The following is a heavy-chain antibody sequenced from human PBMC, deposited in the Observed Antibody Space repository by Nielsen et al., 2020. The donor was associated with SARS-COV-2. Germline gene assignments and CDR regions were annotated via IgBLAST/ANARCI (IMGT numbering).Heavy chain of an antibody. CDR3: ARGRGGSSRRYWYFDP. J-gene: IGHJ2*01. Sequence: SQTLSLTCAVYGGSFSGYYWSWIRQPPGKGLEWIGEINHSGSTNYNPSLKSRVTISVDTSKNQFSLKLSSVTAADTAVYYCARGRGGSSRRYWYFDPWGRGTLVTVSS. CDR1: GGSFSGYY. CDR2: INHSGST. V-gene: IGHV4-34*01. D-gene: IGHD2-15*01.